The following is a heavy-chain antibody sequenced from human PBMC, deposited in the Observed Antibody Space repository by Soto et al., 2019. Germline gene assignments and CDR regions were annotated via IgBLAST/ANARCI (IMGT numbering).Heavy chain of an antibody. Sequence: PGGSLRLSCAASGFTFSSYSMNWVRQAPGKGLEWVSYISSSSSTIYYADSVKGRFTISRDNSKNPLYLQMNSLRAEDTAVYYCAKDPRRAGYSSSWYKDHWGQGTLVNVPS. CDR2: ISSSSSTI. D-gene: IGHD6-13*01. V-gene: IGHV3-48*01. CDR3: AKDPRRAGYSSSWYKDH. J-gene: IGHJ4*02. CDR1: GFTFSSYS.